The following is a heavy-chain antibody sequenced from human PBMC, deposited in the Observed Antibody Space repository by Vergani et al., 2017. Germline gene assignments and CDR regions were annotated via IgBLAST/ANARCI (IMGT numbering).Heavy chain of an antibody. CDR3: TRGGYYDSIDYWAY. V-gene: IGHV1-46*03. Sequence: QVQLVQSGAEVKKPGASVKVSCKASGYTFTSYYMHWVRQPPGQGLEWMGIINPSGGSTRYAQKFQGRVTMTRDTSTSTVYMELRSLTAEDTAVYYCTRGGYYDSIDYWAYWGQGTLVTVSS. CDR2: INPSGGST. J-gene: IGHJ4*02. CDR1: GYTFTSYY. D-gene: IGHD3-22*01.